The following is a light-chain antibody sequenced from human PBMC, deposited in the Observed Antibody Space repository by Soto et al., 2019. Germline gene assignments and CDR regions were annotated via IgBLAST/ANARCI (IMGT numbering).Light chain of an antibody. CDR1: SSDVGSYYP. CDR3: CSYAGDTTFFV. Sequence: QSVLTQPASMSGSPGQSITISWTGTSSDVGSYYPVSWFQQHPGKAPKLIIYEVNKRPSGVSDRFSGSKSGNTASLTISGLQAADEAEYYCCSYAGDTTFFVFGTGTKLTVL. J-gene: IGLJ1*01. CDR2: EVN. V-gene: IGLV2-23*02.